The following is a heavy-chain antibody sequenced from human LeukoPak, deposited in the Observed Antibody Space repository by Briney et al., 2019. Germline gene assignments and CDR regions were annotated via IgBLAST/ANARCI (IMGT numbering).Heavy chain of an antibody. Sequence: KPGESLKISCKGSGYSFTSYWIGWVRQMPGKGLEWMGIIYPGDSDTRNSPSLQGQVTISVDKSTSTAYLQWSSLKASDTAMYYCARTGERATIRYFQHWGQGTLVTVSS. J-gene: IGHJ1*01. D-gene: IGHD5-24*01. CDR1: GYSFTSYW. CDR3: ARTGERATIRYFQH. CDR2: IYPGDSDT. V-gene: IGHV5-51*01.